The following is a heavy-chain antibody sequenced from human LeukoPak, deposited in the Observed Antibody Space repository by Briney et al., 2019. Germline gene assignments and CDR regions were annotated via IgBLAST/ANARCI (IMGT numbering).Heavy chain of an antibody. CDR1: GFTFGDYA. D-gene: IGHD1-26*01. V-gene: IGHV3-49*04. Sequence: PGGSLRLSCTASGFTFGDYAMSWVRQAPGKGLERGGFIRSKAYGGTTEYAASVKGRFTISRDDSKSIAYLQMNSLKTEDTAVYYCTRGREYCGSYYTYYYYYMDGWGNGTTVTVSS. J-gene: IGHJ6*03. CDR2: IRSKAYGGTT. CDR3: TRGREYCGSYYTYYYYYMDG.